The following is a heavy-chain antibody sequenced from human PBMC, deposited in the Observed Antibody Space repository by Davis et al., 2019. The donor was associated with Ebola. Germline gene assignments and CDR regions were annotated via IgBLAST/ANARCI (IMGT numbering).Heavy chain of an antibody. D-gene: IGHD6-19*01. Sequence: GGSLRLSCAVSGFTFADHAVSWVRQAPGKGLEWVSAISGSGDKSYYADSVKGRFTISKDNSQNTLYLQMNSLRAEDTAVYYCAKEIGGSGWYSIDYWGQGTLVTVSS. CDR2: ISGSGDKS. V-gene: IGHV3-23*01. J-gene: IGHJ4*02. CDR1: GFTFADHA. CDR3: AKEIGGSGWYSIDY.